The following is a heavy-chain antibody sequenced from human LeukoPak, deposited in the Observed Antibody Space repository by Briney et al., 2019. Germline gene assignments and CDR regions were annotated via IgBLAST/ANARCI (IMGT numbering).Heavy chain of an antibody. CDR1: GGTFSSYA. D-gene: IGHD4/OR15-4a*01. J-gene: IGHJ6*03. CDR3: ARSPPPWAMVTSYYYYYMDV. V-gene: IGHV1-69*05. Sequence: SVKVSCKASGGTFSSYAISRLRQAPGQRLEWMGGIIPIFVTAKYAQKLHGRVTITKVRSNSQAYIEPSSLTSDDTAVYYCARSPPPWAMVTSYYYYYMDVWGKGTTVTVSS. CDR2: IIPIFVTA.